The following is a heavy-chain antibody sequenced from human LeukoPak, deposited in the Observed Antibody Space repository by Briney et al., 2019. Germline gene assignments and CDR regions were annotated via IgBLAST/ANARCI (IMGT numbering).Heavy chain of an antibody. J-gene: IGHJ4*02. Sequence: GGSLTLSCAASGFTFSSYGMHWVRQAPGKGLEWVAVISYDGSNKYYADSVKGRFTISRDNSKNTLYLQMNSLRAEDTAVYYCAKLAYRDRSQYFDYWGQGTLVTVSS. CDR2: ISYDGSNK. CDR3: AKLAYRDRSQYFDY. V-gene: IGHV3-30*18. CDR1: GFTFSSYG. D-gene: IGHD1-14*01.